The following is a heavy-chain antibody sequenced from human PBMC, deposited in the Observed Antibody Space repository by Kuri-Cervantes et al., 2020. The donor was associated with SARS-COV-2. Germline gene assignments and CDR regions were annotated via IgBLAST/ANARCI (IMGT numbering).Heavy chain of an antibody. J-gene: IGHJ6*03. D-gene: IGHD6-13*01. CDR1: GGSISSSSYY. CDR3: ARDLEGIVAAGSHYYYYMDV. Sequence: SETLSLTCTVSGGSISSSSYYWGWIRQPPGKGLEWIGSIYYSGSTYYNPSPKSRVTISVDTSKNQFSLKLSSVTAADTAVYYCARDLEGIVAAGSHYYYYMDVWGKGTTVTVSS. CDR2: IYYSGST. V-gene: IGHV4-39*07.